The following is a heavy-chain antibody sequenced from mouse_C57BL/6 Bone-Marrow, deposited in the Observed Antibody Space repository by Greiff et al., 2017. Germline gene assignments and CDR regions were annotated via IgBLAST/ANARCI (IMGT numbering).Heavy chain of an antibody. CDR3: TTLPLIYYGNPYYAMDY. CDR2: IDPENGDT. CDR1: GFNIKDDY. J-gene: IGHJ4*01. Sequence: EVQRVESGAELVRPGASVKLSCTASGFNIKDDYMHWVKQRPEQGLEWIGWIDPENGDTEYASKFQGKATITADTSSNTAYLQLSSLTSEDTAVYYCTTLPLIYYGNPYYAMDYWGQGTSVTVSS. D-gene: IGHD2-1*01. V-gene: IGHV14-4*01.